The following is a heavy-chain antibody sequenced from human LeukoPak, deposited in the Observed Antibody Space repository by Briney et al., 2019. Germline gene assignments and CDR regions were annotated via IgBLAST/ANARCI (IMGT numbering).Heavy chain of an antibody. V-gene: IGHV4-4*07. CDR2: IYTSGST. CDR3: ARDPVPAAIGVWFDP. Sequence: SETLSLTCTVSGGSISSYYWSWIRQPAGKGLEWIGRIYTSGSTNYNPPLKSRVTMSVDTSKNQFSLKLSSVTAADTAVYYCARDPVPAAIGVWFDPWGQGTLVTVSS. D-gene: IGHD2-2*01. CDR1: GGSISSYY. J-gene: IGHJ5*02.